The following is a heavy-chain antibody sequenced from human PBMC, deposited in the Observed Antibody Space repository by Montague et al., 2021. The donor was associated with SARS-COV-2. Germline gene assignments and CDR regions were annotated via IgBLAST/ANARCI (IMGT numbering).Heavy chain of an antibody. J-gene: IGHJ4*02. V-gene: IGHV4-34*01. CDR1: GGSFGDDH. Sequence: SETLSLTCGVYGGSFGDDHWSWSRQPPGKGLGWIGDGKQSGSTNYNPYLKIRITISVGTSKNKFYLKLTSGTAADTAVYFCSRGNLSVSMIVVVFTTASYYFDYRGQGAQVTVSS. D-gene: IGHD3-22*01. CDR3: SRGNLSVSMIVVVFTTASYYFDY. CDR2: GKQSGST.